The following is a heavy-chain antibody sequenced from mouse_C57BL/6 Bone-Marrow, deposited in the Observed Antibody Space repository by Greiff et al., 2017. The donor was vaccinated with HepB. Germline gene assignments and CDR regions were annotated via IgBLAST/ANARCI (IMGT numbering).Heavy chain of an antibody. J-gene: IGHJ3*01. CDR1: GFNIKDDY. CDR2: IDPENGDT. V-gene: IGHV14-4*01. CDR3: ANMPFAY. D-gene: IGHD6-5*01. Sequence: EVKLMESGAELVRPGASVKLSCTASGFNIKDDYMHWVKQRPEQGLEWIGGIDPENGDTEYASKFQGKATITADTSSNTAYLQLSSLTSEDTAVYYSANMPFAYWGQGTLVTVSA.